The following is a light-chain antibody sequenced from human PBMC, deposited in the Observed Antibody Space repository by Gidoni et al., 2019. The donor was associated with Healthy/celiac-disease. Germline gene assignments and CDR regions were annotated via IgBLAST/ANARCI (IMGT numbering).Light chain of an antibody. CDR1: SSDFGGYNY. J-gene: IGLJ2*01. Sequence: QSALTQPRSVSGSPGQSVTISCTGTSSDFGGYNYVSWYQQHPGKDPKLMIYDVSKRPSGVPDRFSVSKSGNTASLTISGLQAEDEADYYCCSYAGSLFGGGTKLTVL. CDR3: CSYAGSL. V-gene: IGLV2-11*01. CDR2: DVS.